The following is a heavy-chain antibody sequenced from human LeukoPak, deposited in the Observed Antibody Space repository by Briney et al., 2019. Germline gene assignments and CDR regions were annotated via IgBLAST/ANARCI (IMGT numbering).Heavy chain of an antibody. V-gene: IGHV3-53*01. CDR2: IYSGGST. D-gene: IGHD2-8*01. Sequence: GGSLRLSCAASGFTVSSNYMSWVRQAPGKGLEWVSVIYSGGSTYYADSVKGRFTISRDNSKNTLYLQMNSLRAEDTAVYYCARDAPYCTNGVCWTWDYYYYYMDVWGKGTTVTVSS. CDR3: ARDAPYCTNGVCWTWDYYYYYMDV. CDR1: GFTVSSNY. J-gene: IGHJ6*03.